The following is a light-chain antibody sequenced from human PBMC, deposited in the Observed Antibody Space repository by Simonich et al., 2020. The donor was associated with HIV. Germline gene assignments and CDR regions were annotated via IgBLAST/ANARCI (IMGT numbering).Light chain of an antibody. V-gene: IGKV1-12*01. CDR2: AAS. Sequence: DIQMTQSPSSVSASVGDRVTITCRASQGVSSWLAWYQQKPGKAPKLLIYAASSLQSWVPSRCSGSGSGTDFTLTISSLQAEDVAIYYCHQYYSTPPTFGQGTKVEIK. CDR3: HQYYSTPPT. CDR1: QGVSSW. J-gene: IGKJ1*01.